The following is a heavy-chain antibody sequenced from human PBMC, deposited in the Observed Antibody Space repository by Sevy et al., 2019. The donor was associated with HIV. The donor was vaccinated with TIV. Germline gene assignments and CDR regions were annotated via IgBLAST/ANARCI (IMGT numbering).Heavy chain of an antibody. D-gene: IGHD3-10*01. CDR1: GGSISSYY. CDR2: IYTSGST. V-gene: IGHV4-4*07. Sequence: SETLSGTCTVSGGSISSYYWSWIRQPAGKGLEWIGRIYTSGSTNYNPSLKSRVTMSVDTSKNQFSLKLSSVTAADTAVYYCARDFGFGESFDAFDIWGQGTMVTVSS. CDR3: ARDFGFGESFDAFDI. J-gene: IGHJ3*02.